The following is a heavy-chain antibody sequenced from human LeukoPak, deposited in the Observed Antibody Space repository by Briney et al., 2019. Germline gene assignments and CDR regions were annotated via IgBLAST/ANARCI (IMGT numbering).Heavy chain of an antibody. J-gene: IGHJ4*02. CDR1: VYSFTIYD. V-gene: IGHV1-18*01. Sequence: ASVTVSYTASVYSFTIYDIIWSRQAPGQGREGMGWINSYSGRRNYAQNPQGRVTMTTDTSTSTAYMELTSLRSDDTAVYYCAREIQSMAPGHWGQGTLVTVSS. CDR3: AREIQSMAPGH. CDR2: INSYSGRR. D-gene: IGHD3-10*01.